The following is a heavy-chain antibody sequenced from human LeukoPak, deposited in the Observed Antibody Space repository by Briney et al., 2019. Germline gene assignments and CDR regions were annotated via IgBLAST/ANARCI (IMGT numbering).Heavy chain of an antibody. CDR1: GFTFSKYW. CDR3: ARVGCTADTCYGYLISDN. J-gene: IGHJ4*02. CDR2: IKQDGSEK. Sequence: GGSLRLSCAASGFTFSKYWMSWVRQAPGKRLEWVANIKQDGSEKYYVDSVKGRFTITRDNAKNSLYLQVSSPRAEDTAVYYCARVGCTADTCYGYLISDNWGQGTLVTVSS. V-gene: IGHV3-7*01. D-gene: IGHD3-16*01.